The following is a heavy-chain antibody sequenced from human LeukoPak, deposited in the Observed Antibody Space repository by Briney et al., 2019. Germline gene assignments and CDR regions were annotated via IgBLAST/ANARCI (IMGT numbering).Heavy chain of an antibody. D-gene: IGHD3-3*01. CDR2: INTNTGNP. CDR3: ARERRGGATIFGVVDDAFDI. V-gene: IGHV7-4-1*02. J-gene: IGHJ3*02. CDR1: GYTFTSYA. Sequence: ASVKVSCKAPGYTFTSYAMNWVRQAPGQGLEWMGWINTNTGNPTYAQGFTGRFVFSLDTSVSTAYLQISSLEAADTAVYYCARERRGGATIFGVVDDAFDIWGQGTMVTVSS.